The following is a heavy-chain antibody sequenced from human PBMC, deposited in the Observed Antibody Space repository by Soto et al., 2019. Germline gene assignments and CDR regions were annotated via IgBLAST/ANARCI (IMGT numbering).Heavy chain of an antibody. D-gene: IGHD6-13*01. J-gene: IGHJ4*02. Sequence: GGSLTPSRAASGFSFTIYSVSWVRQYQGKGLEWVSEINTSCGRTYYADYVKGRFTISRDKSKNTLYLQMNSLTAEDTAVYYCAKGGMAAAGTLYYFDYWGQGTLVTVSS. CDR3: AKGGMAAAGTLYYFDY. V-gene: IGHV3-23*01. CDR1: GFSFTIYS. CDR2: INTSCGRT.